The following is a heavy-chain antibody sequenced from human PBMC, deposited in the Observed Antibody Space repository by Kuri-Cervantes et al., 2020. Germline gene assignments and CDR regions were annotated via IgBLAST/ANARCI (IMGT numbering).Heavy chain of an antibody. J-gene: IGHJ6*02. CDR2: ISYDGSNK. V-gene: IGHV3-30*03. D-gene: IGHD3-3*01. Sequence: GESLKISCAASGFTFSSYGTHWVRQAPGKGLEWVAVISYDGSNKYYADSVKGRFTISRDNSKNTLHLQMNSLRAEDTAVYYCARGPDYDFWSGYHYGMDVWGQGTTVTVSS. CDR1: GFTFSSYG. CDR3: ARGPDYDFWSGYHYGMDV.